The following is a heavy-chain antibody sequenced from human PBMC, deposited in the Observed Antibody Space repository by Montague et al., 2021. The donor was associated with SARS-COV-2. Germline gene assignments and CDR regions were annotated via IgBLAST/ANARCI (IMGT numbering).Heavy chain of an antibody. CDR2: ISFSGST. Sequence: TLSLTCTVSGGSISSGSYYWSWIRQPAGKGLEWIGRISFSGSTYYNPSLKSRVTISVDTSKNQFSLKLSSVTAADTAVYYCARDIALDGLFDYWGRGTLVTVSS. V-gene: IGHV4-61*02. J-gene: IGHJ4*02. CDR1: GGSISSGSYY. CDR3: ARDIALDGLFDY. D-gene: IGHD6-19*01.